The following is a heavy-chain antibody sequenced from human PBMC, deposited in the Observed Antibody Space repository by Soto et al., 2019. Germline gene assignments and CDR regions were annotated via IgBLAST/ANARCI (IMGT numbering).Heavy chain of an antibody. V-gene: IGHV4-30-2*01. Sequence: QVQLQESVSGLVKPSQTLSLTCAVSGGSISSGGYSWSWIRQPPGKGLEWIGYIYHSGSTYYNPSLKSRVTISVDSSKNQFSLKLSSVTAADTAVYYCARAGGLGAVAVDYWGQGTLVTVSS. CDR3: ARAGGLGAVAVDY. CDR2: IYHSGST. CDR1: GGSISSGGYS. D-gene: IGHD6-19*01. J-gene: IGHJ4*02.